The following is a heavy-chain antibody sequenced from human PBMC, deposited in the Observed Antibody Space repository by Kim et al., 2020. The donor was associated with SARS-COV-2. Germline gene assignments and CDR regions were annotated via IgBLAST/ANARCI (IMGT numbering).Heavy chain of an antibody. CDR1: GFTLKIHA. Sequence: GGSLRLSCVASGFTLKIHAVSWVRQAPGKALEWVSSISESGSNTYYADSVKGRFTISRDNLNNTEYLQMDSLRADDTAAYYCSRGRVNVWFYCWGQGTLV. CDR2: ISESGSNT. CDR3: SRGRVNVWFYC. D-gene: IGHD2-21*01. V-gene: IGHV3-23*01. J-gene: IGHJ4*02.